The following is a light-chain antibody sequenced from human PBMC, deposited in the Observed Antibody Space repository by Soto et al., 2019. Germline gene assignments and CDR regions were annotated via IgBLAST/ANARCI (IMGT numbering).Light chain of an antibody. CDR3: QEYTSAT. Sequence: DIQMTKSPSTLSASVGDRVTITCRAGQSISDWLAWYQQIPGKAPKLLIFDASTLQSGVPSRFSGSGSGTEFTLSICSLQPDDFGTYYSQEYTSATLGRGTRLQIK. CDR1: QSISDW. CDR2: DAS. J-gene: IGKJ2*01. V-gene: IGKV1-5*01.